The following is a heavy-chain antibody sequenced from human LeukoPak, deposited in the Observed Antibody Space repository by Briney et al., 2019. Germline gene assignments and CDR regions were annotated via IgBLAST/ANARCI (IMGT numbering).Heavy chain of an antibody. D-gene: IGHD1-7*01. CDR3: ARGSGTTSWYYYYMDV. J-gene: IGHJ6*03. Sequence: SVKVSCKASGGTFTSYAISWVRQAPGQGLEWMGGIIPIFGTANYAQKFQGRVTITADESTSTAYMELSSLRSEDTAVYYCARGSGTTSWYYYYMDVWGKGTTVTVSS. V-gene: IGHV1-69*01. CDR1: GGTFTSYA. CDR2: IIPIFGTA.